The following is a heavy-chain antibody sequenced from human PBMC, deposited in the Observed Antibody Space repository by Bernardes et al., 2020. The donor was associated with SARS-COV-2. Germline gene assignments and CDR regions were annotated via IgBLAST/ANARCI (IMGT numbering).Heavy chain of an antibody. Sequence: SETLSLTCTVSGGSISSYYWNWIRQPPGKGLEWIGNIYYSGSTNYNPSLKSRVTISVDTSKNQFSLKLSSVTAADTAVYYCARGVGYSNYAFWGQETLVTVSS. J-gene: IGHJ4*02. CDR3: ARGVGYSNYAF. D-gene: IGHD4-4*01. V-gene: IGHV4-59*01. CDR2: IYYSGST. CDR1: GGSISSYY.